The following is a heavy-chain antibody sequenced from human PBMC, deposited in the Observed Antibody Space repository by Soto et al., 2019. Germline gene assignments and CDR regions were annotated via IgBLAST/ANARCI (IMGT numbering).Heavy chain of an antibody. Sequence: SETLSLTCAVSGYSITSGYYWGWSRQPPGKGLEGIGNICHSGRTYHNPSLKSRVTISVDTSKNKLSLKLSSVTAADTAVYYCARLYCSGGSCYSGLDYWGQGTLVTVSS. V-gene: IGHV4-38-2*01. CDR2: ICHSGRT. D-gene: IGHD2-15*01. CDR1: GYSITSGYY. J-gene: IGHJ4*02. CDR3: ARLYCSGGSCYSGLDY.